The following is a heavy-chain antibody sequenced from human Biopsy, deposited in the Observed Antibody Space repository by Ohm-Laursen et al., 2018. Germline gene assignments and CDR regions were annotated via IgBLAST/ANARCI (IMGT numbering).Heavy chain of an antibody. J-gene: IGHJ3*01. CDR3: ARLYRLDDYWNDDPPDAFDV. D-gene: IGHD3-3*01. V-gene: IGHV4-59*01. CDR1: GGPIRSDY. CDR2: ISDRGTT. Sequence: SQTLSLTCTVSGGPIRSDYWSWIRQSPRKGLEWIGHISDRGTTNYNPSLRGRVTISVDTSKKQFSLKLSSVTAADTAVFFCARLYRLDDYWNDDPPDAFDVWGQGTMVTVSS.